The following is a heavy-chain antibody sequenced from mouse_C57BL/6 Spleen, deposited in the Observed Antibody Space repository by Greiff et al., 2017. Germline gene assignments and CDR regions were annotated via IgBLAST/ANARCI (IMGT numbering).Heavy chain of an antibody. Sequence: EVQLVESEGGLVQPGSSMKLSCTASGFTFSDYYMAWVRQVPEKGLEWVANINYDGSSTYYLDSLKSRFIISRDNAKNILYLQMSSLKSEDTATYYCARDPRGYWYFDVWGTGTTVTVSS. CDR1: GFTFSDYY. CDR2: INYDGSST. V-gene: IGHV5-16*01. J-gene: IGHJ1*03. CDR3: ARDPRGYWYFDV.